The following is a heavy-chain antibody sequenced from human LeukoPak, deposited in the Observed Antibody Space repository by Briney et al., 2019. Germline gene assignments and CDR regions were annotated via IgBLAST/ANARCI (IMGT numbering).Heavy chain of an antibody. CDR3: ARGSGYSSSWDYYYYYMDV. Sequence: ASVKVSCKASGGTFSSYAISWVRQAPGQGLEWMGGIIPIFGTANYAQKFQGRVTITRNTSISTAYMELSSLRSEDTAVYYCARGSGYSSSWDYYYYYMDVWGKGTTVTVSS. J-gene: IGHJ6*03. CDR2: IIPIFGTA. V-gene: IGHV1-69*05. CDR1: GGTFSSYA. D-gene: IGHD6-13*01.